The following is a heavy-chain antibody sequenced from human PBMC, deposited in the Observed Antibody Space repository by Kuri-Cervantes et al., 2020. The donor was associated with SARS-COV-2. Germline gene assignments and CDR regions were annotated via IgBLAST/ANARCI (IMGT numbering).Heavy chain of an antibody. CDR2: ISAYNGNT. CDR1: GYTFTSYG. J-gene: IGHJ3*02. D-gene: IGHD6-13*01. Sequence: ASVKVSCKASGYTFTSYGISWVRQAPGQGLEWMGWISAYNGNTNYAQKLQGRVTMTTDTSTSTAYMELRSLRSDDTAVYYCATDIAAAGTWEYAFDIWGQGTMVT. CDR3: ATDIAAAGTWEYAFDI. V-gene: IGHV1-18*01.